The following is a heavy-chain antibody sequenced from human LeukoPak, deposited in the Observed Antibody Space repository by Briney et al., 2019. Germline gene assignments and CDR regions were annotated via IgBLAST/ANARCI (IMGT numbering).Heavy chain of an antibody. CDR3: ARETPFSLDIVATTSAFDI. V-gene: IGHV3-30-3*01. CDR2: ISYDGSNK. J-gene: IGHJ3*02. CDR1: GFTFSSYA. Sequence: GGSLRLSCAASGFTFSSYAMHWVRQAPGKGLEWVAVISYDGSNKYYADSVKGRFTISRDNSKNTLYLQMNSLRAEDTAVYYCARETPFSLDIVATTSAFDIWGQGTMDTVSS. D-gene: IGHD5-12*01.